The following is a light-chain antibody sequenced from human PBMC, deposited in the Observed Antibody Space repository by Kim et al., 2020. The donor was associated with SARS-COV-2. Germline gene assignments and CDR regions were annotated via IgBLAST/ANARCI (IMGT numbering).Light chain of an antibody. CDR1: SSNIGSNY. CDR2: SNN. V-gene: IGLV1-47*02. CDR3: AAWDDSLSGAV. J-gene: IGLJ2*01. Sequence: QLVLTQPPSASGTPGQRVTISCSGSSSNIGSNYVYWYQQLPGTAPKLLIYSNNQRPSGVPDRFSGSKSGTSASLAISGLRSEDEAGYYCAAWDDSLSGAVFGGGTQLTVL.